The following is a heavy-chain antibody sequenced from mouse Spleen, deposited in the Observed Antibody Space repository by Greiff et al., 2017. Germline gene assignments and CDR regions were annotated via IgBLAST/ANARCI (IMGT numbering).Heavy chain of an antibody. CDR3: ARCYYGSSFYWYFDV. Sequence: QVQLQQSDAELVKPGASVKISCKVSGYTFTDHTIHWMKQRPEQGLEWIGYIYPRDGSTKYNEKFKGKATLTADKSSSTAYMQLNNLTSEDSAVYFCARCYYGSSFYWYFDVWGTGTTVTVSS. J-gene: IGHJ1*03. CDR1: GYTFTDHT. V-gene: IGHV1-78*01. CDR2: IYPRDGST. D-gene: IGHD1-1*01.